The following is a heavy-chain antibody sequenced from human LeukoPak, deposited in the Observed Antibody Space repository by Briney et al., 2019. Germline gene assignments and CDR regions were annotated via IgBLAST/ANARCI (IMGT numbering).Heavy chain of an antibody. CDR3: ARHPTGYPNWFDS. D-gene: IGHD3-9*01. CDR2: IYYSGST. CDR1: GGSISSGDYY. V-gene: IGHV4-30-4*08. Sequence: SETLSLTCTVSGGSISSGDYYWSWIRQPPGKGLEWIGYIYYSGSTYYNPSLKSRVTISVDTSKNQFSLKLSSVTAADTAVYYCARHPTGYPNWFDSWGQGILVIVSS. J-gene: IGHJ5*01.